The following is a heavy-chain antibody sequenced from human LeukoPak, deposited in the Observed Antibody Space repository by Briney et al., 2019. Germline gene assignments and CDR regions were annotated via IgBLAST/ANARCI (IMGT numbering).Heavy chain of an antibody. V-gene: IGHV3-21*01. CDR1: GFTFSSYS. CDR2: ISSSSSYI. Sequence: GGSLRLSCAASGFTFSSYSMNWVRQAPGKGLEWVSSISSSSSYIYYADSVKGRFTISRDNAKNSLYLQMNSLRAEDTAVYYCARDRDSRTYYIEYWGQGTLVTVSS. CDR3: ARDRDSRTYYIEY. D-gene: IGHD3-22*01. J-gene: IGHJ4*02.